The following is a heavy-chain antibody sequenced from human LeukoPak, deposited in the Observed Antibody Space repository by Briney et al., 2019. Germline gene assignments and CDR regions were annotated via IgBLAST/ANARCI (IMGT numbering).Heavy chain of an antibody. Sequence: GGSLRLSCTASGFTFSSYAMSWVRQAPGKGLEWVSAISGSGGSTYYADSVKGRFTISRDNSKNTLYLQMNSLRAEDTAVYYCAKNEDHGVNYYGMDVWGQGTTVTVSS. CDR3: AKNEDHGVNYYGMDV. CDR1: GFTFSSYA. J-gene: IGHJ6*02. CDR2: ISGSGGST. D-gene: IGHD4-17*01. V-gene: IGHV3-23*01.